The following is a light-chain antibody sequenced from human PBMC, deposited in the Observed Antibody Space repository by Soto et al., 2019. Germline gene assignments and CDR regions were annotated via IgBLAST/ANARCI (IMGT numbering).Light chain of an antibody. CDR3: AAWDDSLSGRYV. Sequence: QSVLTQTPSASGTPGQRVTISCSGSSSNIGSNYVYWYQQLPGTAPQLLIHRNNQRPSGVPDRFSGSKSGTSASLAISGLRSEDEADYYCAAWDDSLSGRYVFGTGTQVTVL. V-gene: IGLV1-47*01. J-gene: IGLJ1*01. CDR1: SSNIGSNY. CDR2: RNN.